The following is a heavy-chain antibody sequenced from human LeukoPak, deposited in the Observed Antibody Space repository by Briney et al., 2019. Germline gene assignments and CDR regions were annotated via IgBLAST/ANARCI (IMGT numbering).Heavy chain of an antibody. Sequence: GGSLRLSCAASGFTLDDYGMSWVRQAPGKGLEWVSGINWNGGSTGYADSVKGRFTISRDNAKNSLYLQMNSQRAEDTALYYCGRSEERYCSSTSCHLIDYWGQGTLVTVSS. V-gene: IGHV3-20*04. CDR3: GRSEERYCSSTSCHLIDY. CDR2: INWNGGST. D-gene: IGHD2-2*01. J-gene: IGHJ4*02. CDR1: GFTLDDYG.